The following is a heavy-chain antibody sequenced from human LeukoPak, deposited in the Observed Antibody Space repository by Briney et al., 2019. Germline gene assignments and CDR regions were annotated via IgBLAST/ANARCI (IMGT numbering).Heavy chain of an antibody. CDR3: VRDLSYRFDF. V-gene: IGHV3-74*01. CDR2: INSDGSST. J-gene: IGHJ4*02. Sequence: PGGSLRLSCAASGFTFSNYWMHWVRHVPGKGLFWVSRINSDGSSTTYADSAKGRITISRDNAKNTLYLQMNSLRAEDTAVYYCVRDLSYRFDFWGQGTLVTVSS. D-gene: IGHD2/OR15-2a*01. CDR1: GFTFSNYW.